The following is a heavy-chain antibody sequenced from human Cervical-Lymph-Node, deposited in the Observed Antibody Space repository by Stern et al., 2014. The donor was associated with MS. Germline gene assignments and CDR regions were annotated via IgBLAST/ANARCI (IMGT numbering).Heavy chain of an antibody. V-gene: IGHV1-8*01. CDR2: MNPNNGQT. J-gene: IGHJ6*02. CDR1: GYTFTSYD. CDR3: ARGLMITFGGNTVHGYHGMDV. D-gene: IGHD3-16*01. Sequence: QVQLVQSGAEVKKPGASVKVSCKTSGYTFTSYDVNWVRQATGQGLEWMGWMNPNNGQTASAPQFQGRVTMTRNTSISTAYMELSNLRSEDTAVYYCARGLMITFGGNTVHGYHGMDVWGQGTTVTVSS.